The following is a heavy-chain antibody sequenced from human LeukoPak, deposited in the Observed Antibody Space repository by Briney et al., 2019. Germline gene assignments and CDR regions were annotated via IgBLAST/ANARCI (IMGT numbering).Heavy chain of an antibody. D-gene: IGHD6-19*01. CDR3: ARQKQWLPRYYFDY. CDR2: IDYSGST. Sequence: TSETLSLTCSVSGGSVRSISDYWGWLRQSPGKGLEWIGSIDYSGSTYRNPSLKSRVTISLDTSKNQFSLRLSSVTAADTALYFCARQKQWLPRYYFDYWGRGSLVTVSS. J-gene: IGHJ4*02. CDR1: GGSVRSISDY. V-gene: IGHV4-39*01.